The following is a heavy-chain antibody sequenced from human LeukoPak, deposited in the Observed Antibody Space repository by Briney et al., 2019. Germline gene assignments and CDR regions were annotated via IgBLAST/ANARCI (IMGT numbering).Heavy chain of an antibody. Sequence: PSGTLSLTCTVYGGSIKNDYWWTWVRQSPGKGLEWIGEIYYTGSVNYNLSLGSRVTISRDTSKSQFSLMLRSVTAADTAVYYCARDPLGPSLVVDWGQGTLVTVSS. CDR1: GGSIKNDYW. CDR2: IYYTGSV. J-gene: IGHJ4*02. CDR3: ARDPLGPSLVVD. V-gene: IGHV4-4*02. D-gene: IGHD3-22*01.